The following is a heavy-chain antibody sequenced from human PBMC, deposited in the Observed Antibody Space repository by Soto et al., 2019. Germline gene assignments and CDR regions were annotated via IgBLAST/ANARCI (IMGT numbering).Heavy chain of an antibody. CDR3: ASVDYNFWSGYYPGYYYMEV. CDR1: GFTFSSYS. CDR2: ISSSSSTI. V-gene: IGHV3-48*01. Sequence: EVQLVESGGGLVQPGGSLRLSCAASGFTFSSYSMNWVRQAPGKGLEWVSYISSSSSTIYYADSVKGRFTISRDNAQNSQDLQMNGLGAGDTAVYYCASVDYNFWSGYYPGYYYMEVWGKGTTVTVSS. J-gene: IGHJ6*03. D-gene: IGHD3-3*01.